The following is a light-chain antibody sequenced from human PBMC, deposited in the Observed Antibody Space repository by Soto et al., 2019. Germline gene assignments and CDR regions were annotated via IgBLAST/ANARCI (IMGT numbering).Light chain of an antibody. Sequence: EIVLTQSPGTLSLSPGERATLSCRASQTVSSTYLAWYQQKPGQAPRLLIYGASNRATGVPDRFSGSGAWTAFTLTISRLKPGDFGVYYCQLDGSTTLFAFGPGTKVDIK. J-gene: IGKJ3*01. CDR1: QTVSSTY. CDR3: QLDGSTTLFA. V-gene: IGKV3-20*01. CDR2: GAS.